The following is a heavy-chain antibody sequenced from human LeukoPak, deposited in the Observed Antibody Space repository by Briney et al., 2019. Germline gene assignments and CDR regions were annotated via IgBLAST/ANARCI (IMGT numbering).Heavy chain of an antibody. Sequence: GASVKVSCRASGYTFTGYYMHWVRQAPGQGLEWMGWINPNSGGTNYAQKFQGRVTMTRDTSISTAYMELSRLRSDDTAVYYCARSFDYYDSSGYGLFDYWGQGTLVTVSS. V-gene: IGHV1-2*02. CDR1: GYTFTGYY. CDR2: INPNSGGT. CDR3: ARSFDYYDSSGYGLFDY. D-gene: IGHD3-22*01. J-gene: IGHJ4*02.